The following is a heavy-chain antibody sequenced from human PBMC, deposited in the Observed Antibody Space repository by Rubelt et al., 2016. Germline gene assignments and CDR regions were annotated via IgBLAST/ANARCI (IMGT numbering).Heavy chain of an antibody. D-gene: IGHD6-13*01. CDR1: GGSFSGYY. V-gene: IGHV4-34*01. J-gene: IGHJ4*02. Sequence: QVQLQQWGAGLLKPSETLSLTCAVYGGSFSGYYWSWIRQPPGKGLEWIGEINHSGSTNYNPSLKSRVHISVDTSKNQFSLKLSSVTAADTAVYYCARGGRIAAALLIWGQGTLVTVSS. CDR3: ARGGRIAAALLI. CDR2: INHSGST.